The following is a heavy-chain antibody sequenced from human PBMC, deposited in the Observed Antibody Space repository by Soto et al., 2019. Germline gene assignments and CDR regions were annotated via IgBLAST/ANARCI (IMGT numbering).Heavy chain of an antibody. CDR2: IRFDGTNT. Sequence: QVQLVESGGGVVQPGGSLRLSCAASGIIFTGYGMHWVRQAPGQGLEWVAVIRFDGTNTYYADSVTGRFTISRDNAKNTLYLHMNSLRAEDTAVYECERGGVGATVFFGFFDYWGQGALVTVSS. CDR1: GIIFTGYG. D-gene: IGHD1-26*01. J-gene: IGHJ4*02. V-gene: IGHV3-33*01. CDR3: ERGGVGATVFFGFFDY.